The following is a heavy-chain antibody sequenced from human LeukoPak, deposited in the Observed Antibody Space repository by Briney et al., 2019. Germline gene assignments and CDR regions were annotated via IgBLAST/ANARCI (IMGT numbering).Heavy chain of an antibody. CDR2: IYYSGST. J-gene: IGHJ6*02. CDR1: GGSISSGGYY. CDR3: ARVMGVTGPYYYYAMDV. Sequence: PSQTLSLTCTVSGGSISSGGYYWSWIRQHPGKGLEWIGYIYYSGSTYYNPPLKSRVTISVNTSKNQFSLKLSSVTAADTAVYYCARVMGVTGPYYYYAMDVWGQGTTVTVSS. V-gene: IGHV4-31*03. D-gene: IGHD3-10*01.